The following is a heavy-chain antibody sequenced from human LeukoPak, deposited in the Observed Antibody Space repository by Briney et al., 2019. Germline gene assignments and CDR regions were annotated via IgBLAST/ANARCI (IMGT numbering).Heavy chain of an antibody. CDR2: IYYSGNT. CDR1: DASISSTNYY. J-gene: IGHJ4*02. D-gene: IGHD5-18*01. Sequence: PSETLSLTCNVSDASISSTNYYWVWIRQPPGKGLEWIGNIYYSGNTYYNPSLKSRVTISVDTSKNQFSLKLSSVTAADTAVYHCARRYRYSYGKIDYWGQGILVTVSS. V-gene: IGHV4-39*01. CDR3: ARRYRYSYGKIDY.